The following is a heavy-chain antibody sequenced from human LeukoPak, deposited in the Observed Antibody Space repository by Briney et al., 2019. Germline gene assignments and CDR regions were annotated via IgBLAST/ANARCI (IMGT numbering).Heavy chain of an antibody. J-gene: IGHJ6*04. CDR1: GFTFSSYG. V-gene: IGHV3-30*18. D-gene: IGHD5-18*01. CDR3: AKDVGPDETAKYYYSMDV. CDR2: ISYDGSNK. Sequence: PGGSLRLSCAASGFTFSSYGMHWVRQAPGKGLEWVAVISYDGSNKYYADSVKGRFTISRDNSKNTLYLQMNSLRAEDTAVYYCAKDVGPDETAKYYYSMDVWGKGTTVTVSS.